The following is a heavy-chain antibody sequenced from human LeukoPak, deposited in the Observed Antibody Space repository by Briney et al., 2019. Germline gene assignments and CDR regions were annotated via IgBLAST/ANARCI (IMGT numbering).Heavy chain of an antibody. V-gene: IGHV4-59*01. J-gene: IGHJ6*02. CDR2: IYYSGST. D-gene: IGHD6-13*01. Sequence: PSETLSLTCTVSGGSISSYYWSWIRQPPGKGLEWIGCIYYSGSTNYNPSLKSRVTISIDTSKNQFSLKLSSVTAADTAVYYCARDRRENTRKQAGYGNSWYLKNYYHYYGMDVWGQGTTVTVSS. CDR1: GGSISSYY. CDR3: ARDRRENTRKQAGYGNSWYLKNYYHYYGMDV.